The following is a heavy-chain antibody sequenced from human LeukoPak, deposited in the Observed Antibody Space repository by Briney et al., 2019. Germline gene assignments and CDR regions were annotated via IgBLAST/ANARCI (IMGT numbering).Heavy chain of an antibody. CDR1: GFTFSSYG. J-gene: IGHJ4*02. Sequence: SGRSLRLSCAASGFTFSSYGMHWVRQAPGKGLEWVAVIWYDGSNKYYADSVKGRFTISRDNSKNTLYLQMNSLRAEDTAVYCCARDGDDYGDYVSSKRGSPFYYFDYWGQGTLVTVSS. CDR3: ARDGDDYGDYVSSKRGSPFYYFDY. V-gene: IGHV3-33*01. D-gene: IGHD4-17*01. CDR2: IWYDGSNK.